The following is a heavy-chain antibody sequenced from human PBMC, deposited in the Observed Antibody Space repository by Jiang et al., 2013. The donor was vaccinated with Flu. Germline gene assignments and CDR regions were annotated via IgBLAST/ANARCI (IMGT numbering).Heavy chain of an antibody. CDR2: INHSGST. CDR1: GGSFSGYY. J-gene: IGHJ4*02. D-gene: IGHD5-12*01. Sequence: LLKPSETLSLTCAVYGGSFSGYYWSWIRQPPGKGLEWIGEINHSGSTNYNPSLKSRVTISVDTSKNQFSLKLSSVTAADTAVYYCARGWGGYVRYYFDYWGQGTLVTVSS. V-gene: IGHV4-34*01. CDR3: ARGWGGYVRYYFDY.